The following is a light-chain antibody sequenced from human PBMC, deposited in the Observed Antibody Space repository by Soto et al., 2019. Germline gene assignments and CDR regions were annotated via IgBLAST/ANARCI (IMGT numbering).Light chain of an antibody. V-gene: IGLV2-14*01. CDR1: SSDVGGYNY. CDR2: DVS. Sequence: QSALTQPASVSGSPGQSITISCTGTSSDVGGYNYVSWYQQHPGKAPKLMIYDVSNRPSGVSNRFSGSKSGNTASLTISGLQAEDEADYSCSSYTSSTSYVFGTGTKVTDL. J-gene: IGLJ1*01. CDR3: SSYTSSTSYV.